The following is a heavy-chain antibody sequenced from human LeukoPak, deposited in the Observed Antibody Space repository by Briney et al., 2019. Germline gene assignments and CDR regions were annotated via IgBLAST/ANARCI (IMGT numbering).Heavy chain of an antibody. CDR2: IFGSVNS. Sequence: SETLSLTCTVSGDSIRSYYWSWVRQPAGKGLEWLGRIFGSVNSNYKPSLKRRVTMSVDTSKNQISLKLGSVTAADTAVYYCARGQNYGSGSYRNYYYYYYGMDVWGQGTTVTVSS. CDR1: GDSIRSYY. J-gene: IGHJ6*02. D-gene: IGHD3-10*01. V-gene: IGHV4-4*07. CDR3: ARGQNYGSGSYRNYYYYYYGMDV.